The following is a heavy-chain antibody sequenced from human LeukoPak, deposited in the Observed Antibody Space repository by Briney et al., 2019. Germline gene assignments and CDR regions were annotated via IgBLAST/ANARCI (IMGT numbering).Heavy chain of an antibody. CDR3: VREAVNDYGDYVFWFDP. Sequence: GGSLRLSCVASGFSISSHWMRWLRQAPGKGLEWVANIKADGSQQYYADSVKGRFAISRDNAENSLYLQMNSLRDEDTAVYYCVREAVNDYGDYVFWFDPWGQGTLVTVSS. D-gene: IGHD4-17*01. V-gene: IGHV3-7*01. CDR2: IKADGSQQ. J-gene: IGHJ5*02. CDR1: GFSISSHW.